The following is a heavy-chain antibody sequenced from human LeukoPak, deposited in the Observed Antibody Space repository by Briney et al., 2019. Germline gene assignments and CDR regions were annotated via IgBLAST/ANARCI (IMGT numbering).Heavy chain of an antibody. V-gene: IGHV4-59*12. CDR2: IYYSGST. D-gene: IGHD6-13*01. CDR3: ARFAAAGNFDY. J-gene: IGHJ4*02. Sequence: SETLPLTCTVSGGSISSYYWSWIRQPPGKGLEWIGYIYYSGSTNYNPSLKSRVTISVDKSKNQFSLKLSSVTAADTAVYYCARFAAAGNFDYWGQGTLVTVSS. CDR1: GGSISSYY.